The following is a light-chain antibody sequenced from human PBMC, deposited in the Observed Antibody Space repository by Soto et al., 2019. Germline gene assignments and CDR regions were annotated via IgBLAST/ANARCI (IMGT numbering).Light chain of an antibody. J-gene: IGLJ1*01. CDR3: CSYTRSGTLI. CDR2: DVS. Sequence: QSVLTQPASVSGSPGQSITISCVGTSSDIGDYNYVSWYQQHPGKVPKVIIYDVSNRPSGVSYRFSATKSGNTASLTISGLQAEDEADYYCCSYTRSGTLIFGTGIKVTVL. CDR1: SSDIGDYNY. V-gene: IGLV2-14*01.